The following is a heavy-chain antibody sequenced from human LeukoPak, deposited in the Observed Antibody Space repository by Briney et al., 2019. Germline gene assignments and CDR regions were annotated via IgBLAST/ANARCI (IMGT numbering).Heavy chain of an antibody. CDR1: GGSISRDTYY. Sequence: PSETLSLTCTVSGGSISRDTYYWGWIRQSPGKGLEWIGTIYYTRTTYYNPSLKSRVTLSIDTSKNQFSLNLTSVTAADTAIYYCATFFDSWGLGTLVTVSS. J-gene: IGHJ5*01. CDR2: IYYTRTT. CDR3: ATFFDS. D-gene: IGHD3-16*01. V-gene: IGHV4-39*01.